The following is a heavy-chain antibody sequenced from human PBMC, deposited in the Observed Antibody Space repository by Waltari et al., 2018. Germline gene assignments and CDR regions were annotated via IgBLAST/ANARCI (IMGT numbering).Heavy chain of an antibody. CDR2: IRSKANSYAT. CDR3: TRGDPQIAHWYFDL. CDR1: GFTFSGSA. Sequence: EVQLVESGGGLVQPGGSLKLSCAASGFTFSGSALHCVRQASGKGLEWVGRIRSKANSYATAYAASVKGRFTISRDDSKNTAYLQMNSLKTEDTAVYYCTRGDPQIAHWYFDLWGRGTLVTVSS. J-gene: IGHJ2*01. V-gene: IGHV3-73*02. D-gene: IGHD2-21*01.